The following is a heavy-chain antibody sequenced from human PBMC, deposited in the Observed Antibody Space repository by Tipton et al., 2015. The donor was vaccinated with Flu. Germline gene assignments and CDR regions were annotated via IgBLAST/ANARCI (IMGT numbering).Heavy chain of an antibody. D-gene: IGHD4-11*01. CDR3: AREDADDYSNHFYGMDV. V-gene: IGHV3-48*03. J-gene: IGHJ6*02. CDR1: GFTFSSYQ. CDR2: ISSSGSTI. Sequence: SLRLSCAASGFTFSSYQMNWVRQAPGKGLEWVSYISSSGSTIYYADSVKGRFTISRDNAKNSLYLQMNSLRAEDTAVYYCAREDADDYSNHFYGMDVWGQGTTVTVSS.